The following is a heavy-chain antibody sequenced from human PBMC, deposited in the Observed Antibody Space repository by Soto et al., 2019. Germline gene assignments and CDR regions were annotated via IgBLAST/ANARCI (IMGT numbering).Heavy chain of an antibody. J-gene: IGHJ4*02. Sequence: SETLSVTCTVSGGSINNYKWSWIRQPPGKEPEWIGHVSYSGNTNYNPSLKSRVTISVDTSKNLFSLKLNSVTAADTALYYCAGGPNPYNFDYWGQGTLVTVSS. CDR1: GGSINNYK. CDR3: AGGPNPYNFDY. CDR2: VSYSGNT. V-gene: IGHV4-59*01. D-gene: IGHD1-1*01.